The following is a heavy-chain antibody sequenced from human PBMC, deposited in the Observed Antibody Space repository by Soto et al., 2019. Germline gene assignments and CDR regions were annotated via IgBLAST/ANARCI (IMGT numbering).Heavy chain of an antibody. J-gene: IGHJ5*02. V-gene: IGHV4-38-2*02. D-gene: IGHD3-22*01. CDR1: GYYISSGYY. Sequence: SETLSLTCTVSGYYISSGYYWGWIRQPPGKGLELIGSIYHSGSTYYNPSLKSRVTISVDTSKNQFSLKLSSVTAADTAVYYCARVYCYDSSGYYYNWFDPWGQGTLVTVYS. CDR3: ARVYCYDSSGYYYNWFDP. CDR2: IYHSGST.